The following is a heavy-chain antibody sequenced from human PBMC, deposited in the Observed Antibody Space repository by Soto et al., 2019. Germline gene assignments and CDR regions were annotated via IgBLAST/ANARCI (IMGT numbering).Heavy chain of an antibody. CDR3: ARDKGFGELLV. V-gene: IGHV1-18*01. CDR1: GYTFTSYG. Sequence: QVQLVQSGAEVKKPGASVKVSCKASGYTFTSYGISWVRQAPGQGLEWMGWISAYNGNTNYAQKFQXXVTMTTATSTSTAYMELRSLRSDATAVYCCARDKGFGELLVWGQGTLVTVSS. J-gene: IGHJ4*02. CDR2: ISAYNGNT. D-gene: IGHD3-10*01.